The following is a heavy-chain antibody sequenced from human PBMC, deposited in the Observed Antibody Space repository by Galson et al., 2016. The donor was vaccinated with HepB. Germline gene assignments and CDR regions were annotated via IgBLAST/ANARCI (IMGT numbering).Heavy chain of an antibody. J-gene: IGHJ6*02. V-gene: IGHV3-21*01. CDR1: GFTLSSYS. D-gene: IGHD6-19*01. CDR2: ISSSSTYI. Sequence: SLRLSCAASGFTLSSYSLNWVRQAPGKGLEWVSSISSSSTYIYYADSVKGRFTISRDNAKNSLHLQMNSLRAEDTAVYYCARDHRGRWLTEYYYYYGLDVWGQGTTVTVSS. CDR3: ARDHRGRWLTEYYYYYGLDV.